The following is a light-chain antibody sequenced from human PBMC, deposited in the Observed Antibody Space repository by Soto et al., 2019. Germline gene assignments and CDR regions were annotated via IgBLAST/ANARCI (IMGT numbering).Light chain of an antibody. Sequence: QSVLTQPPSASGSPGQSVTISCTGTSSDVGDYNYVSWYQQHPGKAPKLIIYEVNKRPSGVPDRFSGSKSGNTASLTVSGLQAEDEADYYCSLYTSSSTYVFGTGTKVTVL. CDR1: SSDVGDYNY. V-gene: IGLV2-8*01. CDR2: EVN. J-gene: IGLJ1*01. CDR3: SLYTSSSTYV.